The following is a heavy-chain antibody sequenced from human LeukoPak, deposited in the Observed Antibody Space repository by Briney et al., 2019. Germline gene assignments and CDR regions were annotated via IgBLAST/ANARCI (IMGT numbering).Heavy chain of an antibody. CDR2: ISSSGSTI. V-gene: IGHV3-11*04. CDR3: ARRGSGTYSFDY. CDR1: GFTVSSNY. D-gene: IGHD1-26*01. Sequence: GGSLRLSCAASGFTVSSNYISWVRQAPGQGLEWVSYISSSGSTIYYADSVKGRFTISRDNAKNSLYLQMNSLRAEDTAVYYCARRGSGTYSFDYWGQGTLVTVSS. J-gene: IGHJ4*02.